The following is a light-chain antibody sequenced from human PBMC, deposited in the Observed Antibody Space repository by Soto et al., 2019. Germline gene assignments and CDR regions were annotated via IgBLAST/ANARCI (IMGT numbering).Light chain of an antibody. V-gene: IGLV2-8*01. CDR3: SSYAGSDFFV. J-gene: IGLJ2*01. Sequence: QSVLTQPPSASGSPGQSVTISCTGSSSDIGRFEYVSWYQQHPGKAPKLLLSEVFHRPSGISDRFSGSKSGHTASLTFSGLRAEDETTYYCSSYAGSDFFVFGGGTKLTVL. CDR2: EVF. CDR1: SSDIGRFEY.